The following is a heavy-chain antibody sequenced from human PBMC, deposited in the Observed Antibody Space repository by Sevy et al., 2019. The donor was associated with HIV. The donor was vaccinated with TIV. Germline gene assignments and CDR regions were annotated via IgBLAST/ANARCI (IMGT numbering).Heavy chain of an antibody. D-gene: IGHD1-26*01. V-gene: IGHV3-7*01. J-gene: IGHJ5*02. CDR3: VRDKEVGAIILDA. CDR2: IKQDGSEA. Sequence: GGSLRLSCVASGFNFRNFWMSWVRQAPGKGLEWVADIKQDGSEAYYVDSVKGRFTISRDNARNSLYLQMNSLRDEDTANYFCVRDKEVGAIILDAWGQGTPVTVSS. CDR1: GFNFRNFW.